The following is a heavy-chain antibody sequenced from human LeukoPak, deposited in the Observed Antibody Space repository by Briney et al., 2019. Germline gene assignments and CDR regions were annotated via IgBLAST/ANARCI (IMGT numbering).Heavy chain of an antibody. V-gene: IGHV4-4*02. CDR1: GDSISSSNW. CDR3: AREAAGQWFDP. D-gene: IGHD6-25*01. Sequence: SEALSLTCAVSGDSISSSNWWSWVRQPAGKGLEWIGEIYHSGSTNYNPSLKSRVTMSLDKSKNQFSLNLTPVTAADTAVYYCAREAAGQWFDPWGQGTLVTVSS. CDR2: IYHSGST. J-gene: IGHJ5*02.